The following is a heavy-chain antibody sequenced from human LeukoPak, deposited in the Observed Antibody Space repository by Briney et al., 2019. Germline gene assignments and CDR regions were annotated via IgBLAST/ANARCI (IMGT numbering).Heavy chain of an antibody. J-gene: IGHJ4*02. D-gene: IGHD3-16*01. CDR3: EKDHRSCDHNVLDGGD. CDR2: MRFDGSST. CDR1: GSALRRYG. V-gene: IGHV3-30*02. Sequence: GGSLRLSCAAPGSALRRYGTHWVRQAPGKGLEWVAFMRFDGSSTYYADSVKGRFTISRDISKNTLYLQMSSLRTEDTAVYYCEKDHRSCDHNVLDGGDWGQGTLVTVSS.